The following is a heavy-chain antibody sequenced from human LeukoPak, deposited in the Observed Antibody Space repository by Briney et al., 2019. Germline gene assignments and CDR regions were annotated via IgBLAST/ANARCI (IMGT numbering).Heavy chain of an antibody. CDR2: ISGSGAST. J-gene: IGHJ4*02. CDR3: ARNIYSSSSWRFDY. CDR1: GFXFSNAW. Sequence: GGSLRLSCAASGFXFSNAWMSWVRQAPGKGLEWVSSISGSGASTYYADSVKGRFTISRDISKNALYLQMNSLRAEDTAVFYCARNIYSSSSWRFDYWGQGTLVTVSS. D-gene: IGHD6-6*01. V-gene: IGHV3-23*01.